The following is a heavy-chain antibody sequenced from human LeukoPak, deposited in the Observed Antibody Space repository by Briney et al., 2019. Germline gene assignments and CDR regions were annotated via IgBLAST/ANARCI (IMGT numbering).Heavy chain of an antibody. D-gene: IGHD1-7*01. J-gene: IGHJ4*02. CDR1: RGTFTSYA. V-gene: IGHV1-69*04. Sequence: ASVRVSCMASRGTFTSYAISWVRQAPGQGLEWMGRIIPILGIANYAQTLQGRVTITADKSTSTAYMELSSLRSEDTAVYYCARDGSGITGTKVADYWGQGTLVTVSS. CDR3: ARDGSGITGTKVADY. CDR2: IIPILGIA.